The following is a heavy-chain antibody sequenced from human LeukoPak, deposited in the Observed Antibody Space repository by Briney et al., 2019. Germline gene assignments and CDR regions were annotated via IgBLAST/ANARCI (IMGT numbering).Heavy chain of an antibody. CDR3: VKEYQLLEVALDI. Sequence: GRSLRLCCAASGLTFDDYAMHWVRQAPGEVLEWVSGISWNSSTIDYADSVKGRFTTSRDKAKKSLYLQMNSVRTEDTALYYCVKEYQLLEVALDIWGEGTMVTVSS. D-gene: IGHD2-2*01. CDR1: GLTFDDYA. J-gene: IGHJ3*02. CDR2: ISWNSSTI. V-gene: IGHV3-9*01.